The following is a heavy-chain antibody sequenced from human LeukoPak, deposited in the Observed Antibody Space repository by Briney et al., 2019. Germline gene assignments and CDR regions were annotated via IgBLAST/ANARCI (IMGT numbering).Heavy chain of an antibody. CDR2: IIPIFGTA. Sequence: SVKVSCKASGGTFSSYAISWVRQAPGQGLEWMGGIIPIFGTANYAQEFQGRVTITTDESTGTAYMELSSLRSEDTAVYYCAREELRGYSGYDGHFDYWGQGTLVTVSS. J-gene: IGHJ4*02. CDR3: AREELRGYSGYDGHFDY. CDR1: GGTFSSYA. V-gene: IGHV1-69*05. D-gene: IGHD5-12*01.